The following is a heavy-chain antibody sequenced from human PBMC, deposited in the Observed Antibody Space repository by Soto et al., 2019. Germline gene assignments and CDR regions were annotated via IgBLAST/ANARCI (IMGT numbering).Heavy chain of an antibody. D-gene: IGHD2-8*01. Sequence: HPGRSLRLSCAASGFTFSNHGMHWVRQAPGKGLEWVAVIWYDGSYKYYADSVKGRFTISRDNSKNTLYLQMNSLRAEDTALYYCSRQERVSYYIDSWGQGTLGTGSS. V-gene: IGHV3-33*01. CDR3: SRQERVSYYIDS. CDR1: GFTFSNHG. J-gene: IGHJ4*02. CDR2: IWYDGSYK.